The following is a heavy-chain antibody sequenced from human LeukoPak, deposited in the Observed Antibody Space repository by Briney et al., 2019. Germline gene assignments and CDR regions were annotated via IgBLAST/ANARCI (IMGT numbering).Heavy chain of an antibody. Sequence: GGSLRLSCAASGFTVRNHYMSWVRQAPGKGLEWVSVIYSGGNTYYADSVKGRFTFSKDNSKNTLYLQMTNLRVEDTAIYYCARGVRQDAFDIWGQGTMVTVSS. CDR2: IYSGGNT. CDR3: ARGVRQDAFDI. V-gene: IGHV3-53*01. CDR1: GFTVRNHY. J-gene: IGHJ3*02.